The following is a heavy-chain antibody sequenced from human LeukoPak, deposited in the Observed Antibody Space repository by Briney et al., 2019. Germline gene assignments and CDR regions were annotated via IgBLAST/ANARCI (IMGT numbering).Heavy chain of an antibody. Sequence: GGSLRLSCAASGFTFRSYWMSWVRQDPGKGLEWVANIKQDGSDKYYVDSVKGRFTISRDNAKNSLYLQMNSLRAEDTAVYYCAREEYGDHLWWGQGALVTVSS. CDR3: AREEYGDHLW. J-gene: IGHJ4*02. CDR1: GFTFRSYW. V-gene: IGHV3-7*01. D-gene: IGHD4-17*01. CDR2: IKQDGSDK.